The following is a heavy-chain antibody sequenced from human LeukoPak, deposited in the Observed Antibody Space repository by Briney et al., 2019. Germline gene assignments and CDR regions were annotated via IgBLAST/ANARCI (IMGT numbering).Heavy chain of an antibody. CDR1: GGSLTGYY. CDR3: ARGGAINPLLLDY. V-gene: IGHV4-34*01. D-gene: IGHD2-21*02. CDR2: INHSGST. J-gene: IGHJ4*02. Sequence: PSETLSLTCAVYGGSLTGYYWSWDRHPPRAGLEWIGEINHSGSTNYNPSLKSRVTISVDTSKNQFSLKLSSVTAADTAVYYCARGGAINPLLLDYWGQGTLVTVSS.